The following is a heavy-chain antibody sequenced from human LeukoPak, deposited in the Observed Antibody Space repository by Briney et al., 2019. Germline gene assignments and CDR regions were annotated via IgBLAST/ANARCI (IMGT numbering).Heavy chain of an antibody. D-gene: IGHD5-18*01. CDR1: GYTFGNYG. CDR2: ISGFNGNT. J-gene: IGHJ4*02. V-gene: IGHV1-18*01. CDR3: AASVGYTYGLTNFFVY. Sequence: GASVKVSCKAAGYTFGNYGIKWVRQAPGQGLEWVGWISGFNGNTNYAQNFHDRVTMTTDTSTTTAYMELRNLRSDDTAVYYCAASVGYTYGLTNFFVYWGQGTLVTVSS.